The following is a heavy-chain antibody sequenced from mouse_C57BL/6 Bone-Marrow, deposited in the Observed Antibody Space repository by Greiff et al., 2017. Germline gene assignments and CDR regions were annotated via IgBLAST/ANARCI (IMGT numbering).Heavy chain of an antibody. CDR3: ARRYYDYDVGWFAY. CDR1: GYTFTSYG. J-gene: IGHJ3*01. CDR2: IYPRSGNT. Sequence: QVHVKQSGAELARPGASVKLSCKASGYTFTSYGISWVKQRTGQGLEWIGEIYPRSGNTYYNEKFKGKATLTADKSSSTAYMELRSLTSEDSAVYFCARRYYDYDVGWFAYWGQGTLVTVSA. D-gene: IGHD2-4*01. V-gene: IGHV1-81*01.